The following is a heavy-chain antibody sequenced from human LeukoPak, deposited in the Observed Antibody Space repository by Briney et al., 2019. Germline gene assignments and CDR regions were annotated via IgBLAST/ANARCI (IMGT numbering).Heavy chain of an antibody. CDR1: GFTFSSYG. V-gene: IGHV3-33*01. Sequence: TGGSLRLSCAASGFTFSSYGMHWVRQAPGKGLEWVALIWYDGSNKYYADSVKGRLTISRGNSKNTLYLQMNSLRAEDTAVYYCAREGPRGNSQFDYWGQGTLVTVSS. D-gene: IGHD2/OR15-2a*01. CDR2: IWYDGSNK. J-gene: IGHJ4*02. CDR3: AREGPRGNSQFDY.